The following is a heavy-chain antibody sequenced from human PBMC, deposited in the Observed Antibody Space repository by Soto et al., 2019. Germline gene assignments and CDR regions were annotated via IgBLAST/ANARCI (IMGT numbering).Heavy chain of an antibody. D-gene: IGHD6-13*01. CDR3: ARSYSSSWYQDNWFDP. CDR1: GGSISSYY. Sequence: SETLSLTCTVSGGSISSYYWSWIRQPAGKGLEWIGRIYTSGSTNYNPSLKSRVAMSVDTSKNQFSLKLSSVTAADTAVYYCARSYSSSWYQDNWFDPWGQGTLVTVSS. J-gene: IGHJ5*02. CDR2: IYTSGST. V-gene: IGHV4-4*07.